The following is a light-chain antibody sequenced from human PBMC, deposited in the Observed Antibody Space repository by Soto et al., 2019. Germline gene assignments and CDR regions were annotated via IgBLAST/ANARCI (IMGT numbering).Light chain of an antibody. J-gene: IGKJ1*01. Sequence: EIVRTQSAATLSVSPGERSTLSCRASQSVSSNLAWYHQKPCQAPRLLIYGAFTRAPGIPARFSGSGSGTEFTLTISIMQSEDFAVYYCQHYNNWPPWTFGHGTKVELK. CDR1: QSVSSN. CDR2: GAF. CDR3: QHYNNWPPWT. V-gene: IGKV3-15*01.